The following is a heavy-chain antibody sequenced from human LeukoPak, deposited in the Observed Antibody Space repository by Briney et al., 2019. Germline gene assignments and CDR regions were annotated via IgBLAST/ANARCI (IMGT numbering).Heavy chain of an antibody. Sequence: ASVKVSCKASGYTCKNYGISWVRLAPGVGLEWLGWITPFNGNRIYAWKFQDRVTMNTDTSTNTADLELRGLTSDAPAIYYCARDDCSGGTCSVAFAFWGQQTHVTVPS. CDR2: ITPFNGNR. D-gene: IGHD2-15*01. J-gene: IGHJ4*02. V-gene: IGHV1-18*01. CDR1: GYTCKNYG. CDR3: ARDDCSGGTCSVAFAF.